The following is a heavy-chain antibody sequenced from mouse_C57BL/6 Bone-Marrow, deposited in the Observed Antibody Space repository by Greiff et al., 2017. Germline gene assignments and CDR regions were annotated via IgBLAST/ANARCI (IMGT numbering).Heavy chain of an antibody. CDR1: GYTFTSSW. CDR2: IYPGSGST. V-gene: IGHV1-55*01. Sequence: QVQLQQPGAELVKPGASVKMSCKASGYTFTSSWITWVKQRPGQGLEWIGDIYPGSGSTNYNEKFKSKATLTVDTSSSTAYMQLSSPTSEDSAVYYCAKSYGDETWFAYWGQGTLVTVSA. J-gene: IGHJ3*01. CDR3: AKSYGDETWFAY. D-gene: IGHD2-13*01.